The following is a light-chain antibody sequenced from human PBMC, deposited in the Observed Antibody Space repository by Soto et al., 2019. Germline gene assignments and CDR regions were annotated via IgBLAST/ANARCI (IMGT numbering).Light chain of an antibody. CDR1: QSVSSSY. CDR3: QQYDSSPRK. Sequence: EIVLTQSPGTLSLSPGERANLSCRASQSVSSSYLAWYQQKPGQAPRLLIYRTSNRATGIPDRFSGSGSGTDFTLTISRLEPEDFAVYWCQQYDSSPRKFGQGTKVDIK. CDR2: RTS. J-gene: IGKJ1*01. V-gene: IGKV3-20*01.